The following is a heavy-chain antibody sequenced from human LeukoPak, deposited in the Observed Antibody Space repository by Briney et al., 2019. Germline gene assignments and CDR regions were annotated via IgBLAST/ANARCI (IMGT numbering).Heavy chain of an antibody. CDR2: ISYDESDK. D-gene: IGHD2-15*01. CDR1: GFTFSNYG. J-gene: IGHJ6*02. CDR3: AKGVVAATNAAYYGMDV. V-gene: IGHV3-30*18. Sequence: PGRSLRLSCAASGFTFSNYGMHWVRQAPSKGLEWVAVISYDESDKYYADSVKGRFTISRDNSKNTLYLQMNSLRPEDTAVYYCAKGVVAATNAAYYGMDVWGQGTTVTVSS.